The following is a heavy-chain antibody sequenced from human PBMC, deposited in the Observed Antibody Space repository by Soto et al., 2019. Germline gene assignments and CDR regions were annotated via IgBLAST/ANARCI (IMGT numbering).Heavy chain of an antibody. J-gene: IGHJ4*02. CDR2: IYYSGST. CDR3: ARGYDSSGYYFDY. D-gene: IGHD3-22*01. CDR1: GGSISSYY. Sequence: SETLSLTCTVSGGSISSYYWSWIWQPPGKGLEWIGYIYYSGSTNYNPSLKSRVTISVDTSKNQFSLKLSSVTAADTAVYYCARGYDSSGYYFDYWGQGTLVTVSS. V-gene: IGHV4-59*08.